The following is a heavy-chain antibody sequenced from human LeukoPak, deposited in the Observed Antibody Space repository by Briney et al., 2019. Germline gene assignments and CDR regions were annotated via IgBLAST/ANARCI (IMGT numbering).Heavy chain of an antibody. CDR2: ISSSSSYK. J-gene: IGHJ4*02. Sequence: PGGSLRLSCAASGFTFSSYSMNWVRQAPGKGLEWVSSISSSSSYKYYADSVKGRFTISRDDAKNSLYLQMNSLRAEDTAVYYCARDGRRGSYDYWGQGTLVTVSS. D-gene: IGHD1-26*01. CDR3: ARDGRRGSYDY. CDR1: GFTFSSYS. V-gene: IGHV3-21*01.